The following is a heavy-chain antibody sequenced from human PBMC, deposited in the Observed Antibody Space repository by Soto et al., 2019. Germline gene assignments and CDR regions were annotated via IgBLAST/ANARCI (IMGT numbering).Heavy chain of an antibody. Sequence: GGSLRLSCAASGFSVSSIHMSWVRQTPGKGLEWVSAIHGNGAIYYADSVKGRFTIARDNSNNTVHLQMNGLRAEDTAVYYCTREKVVPEATGYSYYHGMEGWGQGTPVT. CDR2: IHGNGAI. D-gene: IGHD2-2*01. J-gene: IGHJ6*02. CDR1: GFSVSSIH. V-gene: IGHV3-53*01. CDR3: TREKVVPEATGYSYYHGMEG.